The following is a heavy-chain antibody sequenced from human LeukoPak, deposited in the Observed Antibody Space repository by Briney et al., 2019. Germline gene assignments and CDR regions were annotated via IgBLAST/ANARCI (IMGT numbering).Heavy chain of an antibody. CDR2: ISASGDVT. CDR1: GFTFSKFP. CDR3: ARRGDVSGEEGFFDY. J-gene: IGHJ4*02. Sequence: GGSLRLSCAASGFTFSKFPMGWVRQAPGRGLEWVSAISASGDVTFYADSLRGRFTISRDNSKSTLYLQMNGLRAEDTAIFYCARRGDVSGEEGFFDYWGQGTLVTVSS. V-gene: IGHV3-23*01. D-gene: IGHD3-10*01.